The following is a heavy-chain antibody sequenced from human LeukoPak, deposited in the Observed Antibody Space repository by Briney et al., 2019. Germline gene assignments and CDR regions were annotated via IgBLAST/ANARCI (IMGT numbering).Heavy chain of an antibody. D-gene: IGHD5-18*01. CDR3: AKGWGLYSSWSDAFDI. V-gene: IGHV3-23*01. J-gene: IGHJ3*02. CDR2: ISGSGGST. Sequence: PGGTLRLSCAASGFTFSSYGMSWVRQAPGKGLEWVSVISGSGGSTYYADSVKGRFTISRDNSKNTLYLQMNSLRAEDTAVYYCAKGWGLYSSWSDAFDIWGQGTMVTVSS. CDR1: GFTFSSYG.